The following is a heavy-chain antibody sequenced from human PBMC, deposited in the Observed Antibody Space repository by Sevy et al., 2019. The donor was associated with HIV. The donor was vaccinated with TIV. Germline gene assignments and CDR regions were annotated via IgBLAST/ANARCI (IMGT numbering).Heavy chain of an antibody. D-gene: IGHD7-27*01. CDR2: IKQDGSDK. CDR3: ARSWDYWGQMGY. CDR1: GFTFNNYW. J-gene: IGHJ4*02. Sequence: GGSLRLSCAASGFTFNNYWMTWVRQAPGKGLEWVANIKQDGSDKYYMESVKGRLKISRDNTKNSLYLQLNSLRAEDTAVYYCARSWDYWGQMGYWGQGTLVTVSS. V-gene: IGHV3-7*03.